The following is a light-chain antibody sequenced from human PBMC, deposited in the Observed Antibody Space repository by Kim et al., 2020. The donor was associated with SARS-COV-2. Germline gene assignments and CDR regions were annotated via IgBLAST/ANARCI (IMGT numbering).Light chain of an antibody. CDR3: QQYGSSPRT. V-gene: IGKV3-20*01. CDR1: QSVSSSY. CDR2: GAS. J-gene: IGKJ1*01. Sequence: SPGDSATLPCRASQSVSSSYLAWYQQKPGQAPRLLIYGASSRATGIPDRFSGSGSGTDFTLTISRLEPEDFAVYFCQQYGSSPRTFGQGTKVDIK.